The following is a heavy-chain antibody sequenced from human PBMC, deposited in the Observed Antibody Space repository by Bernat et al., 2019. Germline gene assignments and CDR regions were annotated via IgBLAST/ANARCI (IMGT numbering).Heavy chain of an antibody. Sequence: EVQLVESGGGLVQPGGSLSLSCAASGFTFSNYWMNWVRQAPGKGLEWVASIKGDGSEKYYVDSVKGRFTISRDNTKNSLYLQMNSLGADDTANFYCARPRTPGDAAQSDYWGQGTPVTVAS. J-gene: IGHJ4*02. CDR2: IKGDGSEK. CDR1: GFTFSNYW. V-gene: IGHV3-7*03. D-gene: IGHD1-14*01. CDR3: ARPRTPGDAAQSDY.